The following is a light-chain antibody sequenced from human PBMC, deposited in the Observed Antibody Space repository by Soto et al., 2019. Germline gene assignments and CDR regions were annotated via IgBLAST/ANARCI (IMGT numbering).Light chain of an antibody. V-gene: IGKV1-9*01. Sequence: DIQLTQSPSFLSASVGDRVTITCRASQGISSYLAWFQQKPGKAPKLLMYPASTLQSGVPSRFSGSGFVTEFTLTISSLQPEDFATYYCQQLFSSPLTFGGGTKVEIK. J-gene: IGKJ4*01. CDR3: QQLFSSPLT. CDR1: QGISSY. CDR2: PAS.